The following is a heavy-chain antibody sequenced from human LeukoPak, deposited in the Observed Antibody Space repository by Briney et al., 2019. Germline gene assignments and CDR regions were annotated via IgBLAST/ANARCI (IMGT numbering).Heavy chain of an antibody. CDR1: GGSISSYY. D-gene: IGHD3-3*01. CDR2: IYTSGST. V-gene: IGHV4-4*07. Sequence: SETLSLTCTVSGGSISSYYWSWIRQPAGKGLEWIGRIYTSGSTNYNPSLKSRVTMSVDTSKNQFSLKLSSVTAADTAVYYCARGPLFDDFWSGHSTPHFDYWGQGTLVTASS. J-gene: IGHJ4*02. CDR3: ARGPLFDDFWSGHSTPHFDY.